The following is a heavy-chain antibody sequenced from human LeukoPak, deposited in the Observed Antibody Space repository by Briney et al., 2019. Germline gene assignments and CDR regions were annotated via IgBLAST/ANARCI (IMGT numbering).Heavy chain of an antibody. V-gene: IGHV3-7*01. CDR2: IKQAGNEE. Sequence: GGSLRLSCAASGFIFGGYWMSWVRQAPGKGLEWVANIKQAGNEEYYVDSVKGRFTISRDNAKNSLYLQMNSLRAEDTAVYYCARGLLQYFDWKLPSFDYWGQGTLVTVSS. CDR3: ARGLLQYFDWKLPSFDY. D-gene: IGHD3-9*01. CDR1: GFIFGGYW. J-gene: IGHJ4*02.